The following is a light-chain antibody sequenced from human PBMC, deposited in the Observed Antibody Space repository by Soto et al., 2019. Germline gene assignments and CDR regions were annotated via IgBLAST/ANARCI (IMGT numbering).Light chain of an antibody. CDR2: GAS. CDR1: QSVSGIY. V-gene: IGKV3-20*01. J-gene: IGKJ1*01. CDR3: QHFGSSLWT. Sequence: EIVLTQSPGTLSLSPGERATLSCRASQSVSGIYLAWYQQKPGQAPRLLISGASSRDTGIPDRFSGSGSGTDFTLTISILEPEDFAVYYCQHFGSSLWTFGQGTKVEIK.